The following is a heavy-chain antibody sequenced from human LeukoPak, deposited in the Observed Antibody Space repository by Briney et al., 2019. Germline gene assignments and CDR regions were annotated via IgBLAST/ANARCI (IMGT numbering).Heavy chain of an antibody. CDR2: ISYDGTNK. D-gene: IGHD2-21*02. CDR3: ARESPACGEDCYFDY. Sequence: GGSLRLSCAASGFTFRSYAMHWVRQAPGKGLEWVAGISYDGTNKYYADSVKGRFTISRDNSKNTLYLQMNSLRTDDTAVYYCARESPACGEDCYFDYWGQGALVTVSS. CDR1: GFTFRSYA. J-gene: IGHJ4*02. V-gene: IGHV3-30-3*01.